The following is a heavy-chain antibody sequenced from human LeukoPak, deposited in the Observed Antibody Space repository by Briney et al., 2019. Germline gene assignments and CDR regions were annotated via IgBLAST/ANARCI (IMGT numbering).Heavy chain of an antibody. CDR2: IYSGGST. J-gene: IGHJ4*02. D-gene: IGHD2-2*01. CDR3: VRGGCASTSGYDG. V-gene: IGHV3-66*01. Sequence: SGGSLRLSCAASGFTVSNKYMTWVRQAPGKGLEWVSVIYSGGSTYYADSVKGRFTISRDISKNTLYLQMNSLRAEDTAEYYCVRGGCASTSGYDGWGQGTLVTVSS. CDR1: GFTVSNKY.